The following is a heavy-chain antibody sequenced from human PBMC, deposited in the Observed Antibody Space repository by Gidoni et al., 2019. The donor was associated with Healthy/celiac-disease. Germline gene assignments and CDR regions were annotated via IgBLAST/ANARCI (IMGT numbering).Heavy chain of an antibody. D-gene: IGHD4-4*01. J-gene: IGHJ6*02. V-gene: IGHV1-69*08. Sequence: QVQLVQSGAEVKTPGPSVKVSCQASGGTFSSHTIGWVRQAPGQGLEWMGRIIPILGIANYAQKFQGRVTITADKSTSTADMELSSLRSEDTAVYYCAREGGDYSNYYYYGMDVWGQGTTVTVSS. CDR1: GGTFSSHT. CDR2: IIPILGIA. CDR3: AREGGDYSNYYYYGMDV.